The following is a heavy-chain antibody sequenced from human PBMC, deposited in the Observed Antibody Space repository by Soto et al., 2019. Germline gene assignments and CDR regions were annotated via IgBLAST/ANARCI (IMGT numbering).Heavy chain of an antibody. J-gene: IGHJ4*02. CDR1: GGSISSSSYY. CDR2: IYYSGST. CDR3: ARALGLLFGAEYYFDY. V-gene: IGHV4-39*01. D-gene: IGHD3-16*01. Sequence: SETLSLTCTVSGGSISSSSYYWGWIRQPPGKGLEWIGSIYYSGSTYYNPSLKSRVTISVDTSKNQFSLKLSSVTAADTAVYYCARALGLLFGAEYYFDYWGQGTLVTVSS.